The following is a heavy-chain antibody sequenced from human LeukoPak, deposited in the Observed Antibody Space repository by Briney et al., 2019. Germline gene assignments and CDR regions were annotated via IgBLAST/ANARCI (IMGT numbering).Heavy chain of an antibody. D-gene: IGHD3-16*02. V-gene: IGHV3-74*01. CDR3: ARLPYRTGTIDH. J-gene: IGHJ4*02. CDR2: INSDGNST. Sequence: PGGSLRLSCAASGFTVSSNYMSWVRQAPGKALVWVSRINSDGNSTSYADSVKGRFTISRDNANNTLYLEMNSVRAEDTAVYYCARLPYRTGTIDHWGQGTLVTVSS. CDR1: GFTVSSNY.